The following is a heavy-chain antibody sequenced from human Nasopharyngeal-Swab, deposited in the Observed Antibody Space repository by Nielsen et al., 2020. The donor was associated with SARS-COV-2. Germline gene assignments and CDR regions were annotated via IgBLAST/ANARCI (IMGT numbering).Heavy chain of an antibody. Sequence: GGSLRLSCAASGFTFSSYAMSWVRQAPGKGLEWVSAISGSGGSTYYADSVKGRFTISRDNSKNTLYLQMNGLRAEDTAVYYCAKDHYSGYDPNWFDPWGQGTLVTVSS. CDR3: AKDHYSGYDPNWFDP. D-gene: IGHD5-12*01. V-gene: IGHV3-23*01. J-gene: IGHJ5*02. CDR1: GFTFSSYA. CDR2: ISGSGGST.